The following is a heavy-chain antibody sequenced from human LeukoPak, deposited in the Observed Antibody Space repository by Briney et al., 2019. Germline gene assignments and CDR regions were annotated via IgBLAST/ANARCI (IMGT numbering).Heavy chain of an antibody. CDR1: GYTFTGYY. D-gene: IGHD3-10*01. V-gene: IGHV1-2*02. J-gene: IGHJ5*02. Sequence: ASVRVSCKASGYTFTGYYMHWVRQAPGQGLEWMGWINPNSGGTDYAQKFQGRVTITADESTSTAYMELSSLRSEDTAVYYCARERNMVRGVIITNNWFDPWGQGTLVTVSS. CDR3: ARERNMVRGVIITNNWFDP. CDR2: INPNSGGT.